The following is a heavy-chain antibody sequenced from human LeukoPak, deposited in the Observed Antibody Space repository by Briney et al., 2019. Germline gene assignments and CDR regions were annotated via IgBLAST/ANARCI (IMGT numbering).Heavy chain of an antibody. CDR3: AKDPQLERRPDDY. V-gene: IGHV3-23*01. J-gene: IGHJ4*02. D-gene: IGHD1-1*01. CDR2: ISGSGGST. CDR1: GFTLSSYW. Sequence: GGSLRLSCAASGFTLSSYWMSWVRQAPGKGLEWVSGISGSGGSTYYADSVKGRFTISRDNSKNTLYLQMNSLRAEDTAVYYCAKDPQLERRPDDYWGQGTLVTVSS.